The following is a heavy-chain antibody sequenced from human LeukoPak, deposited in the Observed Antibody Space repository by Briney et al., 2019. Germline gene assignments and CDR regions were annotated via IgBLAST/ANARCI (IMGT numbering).Heavy chain of an antibody. V-gene: IGHV4-34*01. CDR3: ARGGYSNQYYYYGMDV. Sequence: SETLSLTCAVYGGSFSGYYWSWIRQPPGKGLEWIGEINHSGSTNYNPSLKSRVTISVDTSKNQFSLKLSSVTAADTAVYYCARGGYSNQYYYYGMDVWGQGTTVTVSS. J-gene: IGHJ6*02. CDR2: INHSGST. CDR1: GGSFSGYY. D-gene: IGHD4-4*01.